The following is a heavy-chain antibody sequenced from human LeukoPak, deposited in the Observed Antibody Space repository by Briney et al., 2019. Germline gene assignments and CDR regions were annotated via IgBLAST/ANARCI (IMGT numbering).Heavy chain of an antibody. CDR2: IYYSGSA. CDR3: ARAWYSNNKFGKFDP. CDR1: GDSININTYS. Sequence: ASETPFLTCTVSGDSININTYSWTWIRHPPVKALEWIGYIYYSGSAYYNPSFKSRITISVDTSKNQFSLKLSSVTAADTAVYYCARAWYSNNKFGKFDPWGQGTLVPVSS. J-gene: IGHJ5*02. V-gene: IGHV4-30-4*01. D-gene: IGHD6-13*01.